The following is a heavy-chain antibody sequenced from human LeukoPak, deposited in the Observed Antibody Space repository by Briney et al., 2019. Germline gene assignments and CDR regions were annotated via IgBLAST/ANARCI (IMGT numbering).Heavy chain of an antibody. J-gene: IGHJ3*02. Sequence: PSETLSLTCTVSGGSISSYYWSRIRQPPGKGLEWIGYIYYSGSTNYNPSLKSRVTISVDTSKNQFSLKLSSVTAADTAVYYCARDLKGGVVIIGIWGQGTMVTVSS. CDR1: GGSISSYY. D-gene: IGHD3-3*01. CDR2: IYYSGST. V-gene: IGHV4-59*01. CDR3: ARDLKGGVVIIGI.